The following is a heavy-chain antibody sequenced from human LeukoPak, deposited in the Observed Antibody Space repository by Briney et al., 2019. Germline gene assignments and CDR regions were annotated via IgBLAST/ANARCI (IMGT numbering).Heavy chain of an antibody. J-gene: IGHJ4*02. V-gene: IGHV3-21*01. CDR1: GFTFNYYN. D-gene: IGHD3-10*01. Sequence: PGGSLRLSCAASGFTFNYYNMNWVRQAPGKALEWVSSITSSGAYIFYADSVRGRFTISRDNAKDSLYLQMKSLGPEDTAVYFCARKTYGSEFYVDYWGQGTLVTVSS. CDR2: ITSSGAYI. CDR3: ARKTYGSEFYVDY.